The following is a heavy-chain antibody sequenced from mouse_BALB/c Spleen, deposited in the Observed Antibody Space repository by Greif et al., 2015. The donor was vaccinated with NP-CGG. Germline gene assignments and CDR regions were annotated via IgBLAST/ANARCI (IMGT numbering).Heavy chain of an antibody. V-gene: IGHV1S56*01. CDR3: ARAYYGYAMDY. CDR1: GYTFTSYY. J-gene: IGHJ4*01. D-gene: IGHD1-1*01. Sequence: QVQLKESGPELVKPGASVKMSCKASGYTFTSYYIHWVKQRPGQGLEWIGWIYPGDGSTKNNEKFKGKTTLTADKSSSTAYMLLSSLTSEDSAIYFCARAYYGYAMDYWGQGTSVTVSS. CDR2: IYPGDGST.